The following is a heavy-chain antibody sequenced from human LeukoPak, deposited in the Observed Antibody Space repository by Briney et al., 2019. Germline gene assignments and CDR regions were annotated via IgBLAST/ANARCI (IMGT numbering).Heavy chain of an antibody. CDR2: IIPIFGTT. CDR1: GGTFSSYA. V-gene: IGHV1-69*13. J-gene: IGHJ6*03. D-gene: IGHD3-3*01. Sequence: GASVKVSCKASGGTFSSYAISWVRQAPGQGLEWMGGIIPIFGTTNYAQKFQGRVTITADESTSTAYMELSSLRSEDTAVYYCARAFGVLERGGYYYYMDVWGQGSPVTVSS. CDR3: ARAFGVLERGGYYYYMDV.